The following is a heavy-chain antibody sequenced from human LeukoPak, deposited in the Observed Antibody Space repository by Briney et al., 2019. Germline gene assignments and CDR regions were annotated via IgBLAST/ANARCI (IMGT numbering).Heavy chain of an antibody. Sequence: ASVKVSRKASGYTFTGYYMHWVRQAPGQGLEWMGWINPNSGGTNYAQKFQGRVTMTRDTSISTAYMELSRLRSDDTAVYYCARDRGQEGGYFDYWGRGTLVTVSS. V-gene: IGHV1-2*02. CDR3: ARDRGQEGGYFDY. CDR1: GYTFTGYY. D-gene: IGHD3-16*01. CDR2: INPNSGGT. J-gene: IGHJ4*02.